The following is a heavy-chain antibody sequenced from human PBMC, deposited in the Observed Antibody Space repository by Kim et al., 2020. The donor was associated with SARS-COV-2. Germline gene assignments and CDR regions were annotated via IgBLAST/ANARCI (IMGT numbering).Heavy chain of an antibody. Sequence: ESVKGRFTISRDNAKNTLYLQMNSLRDEDTAVYYCARVTAYCGGDCYFDSWGQGTLVAVSS. D-gene: IGHD2-21*02. V-gene: IGHV3-74*01. J-gene: IGHJ4*02. CDR3: ARVTAYCGGDCYFDS.